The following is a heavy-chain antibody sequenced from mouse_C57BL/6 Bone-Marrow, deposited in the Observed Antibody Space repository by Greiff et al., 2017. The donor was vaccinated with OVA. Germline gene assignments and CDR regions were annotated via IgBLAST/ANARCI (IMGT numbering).Heavy chain of an antibody. V-gene: IGHV5-12*01. D-gene: IGHD2-4*01. Sequence: EVMLVESGGGLVQPGGSLKLSCAASGFTFSDYYMYWVRQTPEKRLEWVAYISNGGGSTYYPDTVKGRFTISRDNAKNTLYLQMSRLKSEDTAMYYCARPYDYDEGYYYAMDYWGQGTSVTVSS. CDR3: ARPYDYDEGYYYAMDY. CDR2: ISNGGGST. J-gene: IGHJ4*01. CDR1: GFTFSDYY.